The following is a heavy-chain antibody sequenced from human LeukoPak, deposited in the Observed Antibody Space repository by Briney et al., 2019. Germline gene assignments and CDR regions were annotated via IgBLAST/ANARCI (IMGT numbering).Heavy chain of an antibody. V-gene: IGHV4-34*01. Sequence: PSETLSLTCAVYGGSFSGYYWSWIRQPPGKGLEWIAEINHSGSTNYKPSLKSRVTISVDTSKNQFSLKLSSVTAADTAVYYCARRGYSYYYYMDVWGKGTTVTVSS. CDR3: ARRGYSYYYYMDV. CDR1: GGSFSGYY. J-gene: IGHJ6*03. CDR2: INHSGST.